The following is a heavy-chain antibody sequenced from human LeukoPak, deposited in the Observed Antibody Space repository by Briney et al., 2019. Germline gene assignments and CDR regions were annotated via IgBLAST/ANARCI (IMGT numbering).Heavy chain of an antibody. V-gene: IGHV3-7*01. Sequence: GGSLRLSCTTSGFTFSSYWMTWVRQAPGEGLEWVANIKQDGSEKYYVDSVKGRFTISRDNTKNSLYLQMNSLRAEDTAVYYCARDPNSSSWSYYFDHWGQGTLVTVSS. CDR3: ARDPNSSSWSYYFDH. D-gene: IGHD6-13*01. CDR2: IKQDGSEK. CDR1: GFTFSSYW. J-gene: IGHJ4*02.